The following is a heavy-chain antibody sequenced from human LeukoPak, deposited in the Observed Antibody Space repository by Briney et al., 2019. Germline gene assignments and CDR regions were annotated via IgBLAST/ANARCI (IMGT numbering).Heavy chain of an antibody. Sequence: PGGSLRLSCAASGFTFSSYAMHWVRQAPGKGLEWVAVISYDGSNKYYADSVKGRFTISRDNSKNTLYLQMNSLRAEDTAVYYCARDGGVVVPAAHYFFDYWGQGTLVTVSS. V-gene: IGHV3-30-3*01. D-gene: IGHD2-2*01. CDR2: ISYDGSNK. J-gene: IGHJ4*02. CDR3: ARDGGVVVPAAHYFFDY. CDR1: GFTFSSYA.